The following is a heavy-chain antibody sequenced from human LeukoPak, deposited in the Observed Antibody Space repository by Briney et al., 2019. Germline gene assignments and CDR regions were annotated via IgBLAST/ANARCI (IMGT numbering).Heavy chain of an antibody. Sequence: ASVKVSCKASGYTFTSYAMHWVRQAPGQGLEWMGWINAGNGNTKYSQKFQGRVTITRDTSASTAHMELSSLRSEDTAMYYCAREWVTTVLNDAFDFWGQGTMVTVSS. CDR3: AREWVTTVLNDAFDF. V-gene: IGHV1-3*01. D-gene: IGHD4-17*01. CDR2: INAGNGNT. CDR1: GYTFTSYA. J-gene: IGHJ3*01.